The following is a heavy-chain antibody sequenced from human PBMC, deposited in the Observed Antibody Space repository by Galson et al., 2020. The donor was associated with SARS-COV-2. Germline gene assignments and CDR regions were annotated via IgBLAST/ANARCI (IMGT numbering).Heavy chain of an antibody. D-gene: IGHD3-22*01. V-gene: IGHV3-9*01. CDR2: ISWNSGSI. CDR1: GFTFDDYA. CDR3: AMLYDSSGYPNDY. J-gene: IGHJ4*02. Sequence: GGSLRLSCAASGFTFDDYAMHWVRQAPGKGLEWVSGISWNSGSIGYADSVKGRFTISRDNAKNSLYLQMNSLRAEDTALYYCAMLYDSSGYPNDYWGQGTLVTVSS.